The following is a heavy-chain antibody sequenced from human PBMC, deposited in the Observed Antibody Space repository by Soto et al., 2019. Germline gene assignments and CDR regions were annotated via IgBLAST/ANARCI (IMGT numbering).Heavy chain of an antibody. CDR3: ERRDSGGFFRFFDS. J-gene: IGHJ4*02. CDR2: TGSGTGPG. CDR1: GGSLSTNP. V-gene: IGHV1-69*06. D-gene: IGHD2-15*01. Sequence: QVQLVQSGTEVKKPGSSVKVSCKTSGGSLSTNPISWVRQAPGQGLEWMGGTGSGTGPGNHAQKFQGRLTVTADKYTGTVYMELTNLSSEDTDVYDCERRDSGGFFRFFDSWGQGTMVTVSS.